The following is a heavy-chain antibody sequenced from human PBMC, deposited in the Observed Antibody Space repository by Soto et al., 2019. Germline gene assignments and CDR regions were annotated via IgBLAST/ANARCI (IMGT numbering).Heavy chain of an antibody. CDR3: ARDFDVNTALDYWYFDL. D-gene: IGHD3-9*01. CDR2: IYSSGRT. V-gene: IGHV4-4*07. J-gene: IGHJ2*01. CDR1: GGSTSGNY. Sequence: QVQLQESGPGPVKASETLSLTCTLSGGSTSGNYWSWIRQPAGKGLEWIGLIYSSGRTHYNPSLKGRVTKSGSTNLFSLKLYSVTAAYSAVYYSARDFDVNTALDYWYFDLWGRGTLVTVSS.